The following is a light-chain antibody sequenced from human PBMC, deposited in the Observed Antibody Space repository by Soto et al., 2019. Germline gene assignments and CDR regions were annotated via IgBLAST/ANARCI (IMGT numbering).Light chain of an antibody. V-gene: IGKV1-5*03. CDR2: KTS. CDR3: QQYKSFSLT. Sequence: DIPMTQSPSTLSASVGDRVTITCRASQSINNWLAWYQQKPGKAPKLLIYKTSDLESGVPSRFSGSGSGTEFSLTLSSLQPDDFATYYCQQYKSFSLTFGGGTRVEVK. CDR1: QSINNW. J-gene: IGKJ4*01.